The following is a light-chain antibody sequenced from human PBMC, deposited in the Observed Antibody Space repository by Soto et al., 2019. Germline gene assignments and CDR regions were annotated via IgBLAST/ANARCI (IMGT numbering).Light chain of an antibody. V-gene: IGKV1-12*01. CDR2: AAS. CDR1: QYISNY. J-gene: IGKJ1*01. Sequence: IRMPHSPSSVYASVGDTVTITCRASQYISNYLEWYQQKPGKAPKLLIFAASTVSSGVPSRFSGAGSGTDFTITISSLEPEDFAVYYCQQRSTWPRVGQGTKVDIK. CDR3: QQRSTWPR.